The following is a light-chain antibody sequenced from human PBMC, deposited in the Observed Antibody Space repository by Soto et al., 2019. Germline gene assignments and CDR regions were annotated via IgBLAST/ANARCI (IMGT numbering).Light chain of an antibody. J-gene: IGLJ2*01. CDR3: SSYAGSNNLV. CDR1: SSDVGGYNY. V-gene: IGLV2-8*01. CDR2: EVN. Sequence: QLVLTQPPSASGSPGQSVTVSCTGTSSDVGGYNYVSWYQQHPGEAPKLMIYEVNKRPSGVPDRFSGSKSGNTASLTVSGLQAEDEADYYCSSYAGSNNLVFGGGTKLTVL.